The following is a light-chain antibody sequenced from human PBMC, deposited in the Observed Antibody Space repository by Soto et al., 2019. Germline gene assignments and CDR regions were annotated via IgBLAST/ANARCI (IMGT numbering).Light chain of an antibody. J-gene: IGLJ1*01. CDR1: SSDVGGYDY. Sequence: QSALTQPASVSGSPGQSITMSCTGTSSDVGGYDYVSWYRQHPGEVPKLIIFEVSSRPAWISNRFSASKSGNTASLTISGLQAEDEADYYCSSYTTSSSYVFGTGTKVTVL. CDR3: SSYTTSSSYV. V-gene: IGLV2-14*01. CDR2: EVS.